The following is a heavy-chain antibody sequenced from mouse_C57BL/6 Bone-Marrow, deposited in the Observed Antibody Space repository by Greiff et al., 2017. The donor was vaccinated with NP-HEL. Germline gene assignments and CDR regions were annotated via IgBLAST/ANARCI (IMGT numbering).Heavy chain of an antibody. D-gene: IGHD1-1*01. Sequence: QVQLQQSGAELVRPGASVKLSCKASGYTFTDYYINWVKQRPGQGLEWIARIYPGSGNTYYNEKFKGKATLTAEKSSSTAYMQLSSLTSEDSAVYFCASDSYYGSSWAMDYWGQGTSVTVSS. CDR2: IYPGSGNT. V-gene: IGHV1-76*01. CDR3: ASDSYYGSSWAMDY. CDR1: GYTFTDYY. J-gene: IGHJ4*01.